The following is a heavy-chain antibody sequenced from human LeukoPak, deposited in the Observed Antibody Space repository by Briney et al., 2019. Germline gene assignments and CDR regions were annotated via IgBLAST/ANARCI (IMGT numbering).Heavy chain of an antibody. CDR2: IWYDGSNK. CDR3: AKDYDFWSGYLDY. D-gene: IGHD3-3*01. CDR1: GFTFSSYG. Sequence: GGSLRLSCAASGFTFSSYGMHWVRQAPGKGLEWVAVIWYDGSNKYYADSVKGRFTISRDNSKNTLYLQMNSLRAEDTAVYYCAKDYDFWSGYLDYWGQGTLVTVPS. V-gene: IGHV3-33*06. J-gene: IGHJ4*02.